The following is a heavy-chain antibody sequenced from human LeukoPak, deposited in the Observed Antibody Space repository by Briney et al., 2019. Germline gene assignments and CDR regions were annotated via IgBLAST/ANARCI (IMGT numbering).Heavy chain of an antibody. D-gene: IGHD2-15*01. Sequence: SVTVSCKASGGTFSSYAISWVRQAPGQGLEWMGGIIPIFGTANYAQKFQGRVTITADESTSTAYMELSSLRSEDTAVYYCARVYPGYCSGGSCYYFDYWGQGTLVTVSS. CDR1: GGTFSSYA. V-gene: IGHV1-69*13. J-gene: IGHJ4*02. CDR3: ARVYPGYCSGGSCYYFDY. CDR2: IIPIFGTA.